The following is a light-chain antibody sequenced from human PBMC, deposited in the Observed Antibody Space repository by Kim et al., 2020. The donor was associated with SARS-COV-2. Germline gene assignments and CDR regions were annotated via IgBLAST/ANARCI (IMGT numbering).Light chain of an antibody. CDR2: GSS. Sequence: ASVGDTVTLPCRASQAIVPWLAWYQQRPGNAPKLLISGSSDLETGVPSRFSGSGSGTDFTLTIISLQPEDIATYYCQQGTTFPWTFGPGTKVDIK. J-gene: IGKJ1*01. CDR3: QQGTTFPWT. CDR1: QAIVPW. V-gene: IGKV1-12*01.